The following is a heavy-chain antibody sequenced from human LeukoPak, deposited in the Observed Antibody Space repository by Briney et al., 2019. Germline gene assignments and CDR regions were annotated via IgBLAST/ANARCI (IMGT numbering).Heavy chain of an antibody. CDR1: GYTFTSYG. CDR3: ARDSPQQLAWRYYFDY. D-gene: IGHD6-13*01. CDR2: ISAYNGNT. V-gene: IGHV1-18*01. Sequence: ASVKVSCKASGYTFTSYGIGWVRQAPGQGLEWMGWISAYNGNTNYAQKLQGRVTMTTDTSTSTAYMELRSLRSDDTAVYYCARDSPQQLAWRYYFDYWGQGTLVTVSS. J-gene: IGHJ4*02.